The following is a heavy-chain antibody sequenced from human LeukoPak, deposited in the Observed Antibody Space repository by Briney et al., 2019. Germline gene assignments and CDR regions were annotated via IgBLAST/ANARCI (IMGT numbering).Heavy chain of an antibody. J-gene: IGHJ5*02. CDR3: VRQYRGGWPLFDP. CDR1: GGSISSGGYY. V-gene: IGHV4-39*01. D-gene: IGHD6-19*01. CDR2: IYYSGST. Sequence: SETLSLTCTVSGGSISSGGYYWGWLPQPPGQGLEWFGSIYYSGSTDYNPSLKSRATISADTSKNQFYLKLSSVTAADAAVYYCVRQYRGGWPLFDPWGQGTLVTVSS.